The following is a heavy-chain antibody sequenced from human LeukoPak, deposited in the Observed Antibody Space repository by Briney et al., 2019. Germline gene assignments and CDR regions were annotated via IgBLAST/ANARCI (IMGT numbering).Heavy chain of an antibody. CDR1: GFTFSNAW. CDR3: TTECGLITIFGVVIAVEGHDY. J-gene: IGHJ4*02. D-gene: IGHD3-3*01. Sequence: PGGSLRLSCAASGFTFSNAWMSWVRQAPGKGLEWVGRIKSKTGGGTTDYAAPVKGRFTISRDDSKNTLYLQMNSLKTEDTAVYYCTTECGLITIFGVVIAVEGHDYWGQGTLVTVSS. V-gene: IGHV3-15*01. CDR2: IKSKTGGGTT.